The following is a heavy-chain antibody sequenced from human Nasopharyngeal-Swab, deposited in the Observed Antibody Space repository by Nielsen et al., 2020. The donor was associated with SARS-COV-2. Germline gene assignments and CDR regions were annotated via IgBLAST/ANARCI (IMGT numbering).Heavy chain of an antibody. CDR2: IYYSGST. J-gene: IGHJ6*02. CDR3: ARAFPRGIIIRDYYYGMDV. D-gene: IGHD3-10*01. V-gene: IGHV4-30-4*01. Sequence: SETLSLTYTVSGVSISSGDNYWSWIRQPPGKGLEWIGYIYYSGSTYYSPSLKSRVTISVDTSKNQFSLKLSSVTAADTAVYYCARAFPRGIIIRDYYYGMDVWGQGTTVTVSS. CDR1: GVSISSGDNY.